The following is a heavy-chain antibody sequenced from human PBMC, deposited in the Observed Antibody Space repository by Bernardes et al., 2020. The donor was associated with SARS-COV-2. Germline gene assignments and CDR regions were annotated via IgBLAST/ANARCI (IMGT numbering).Heavy chain of an antibody. D-gene: IGHD4-4*01. J-gene: IGHJ3*01. Sequence: GACLKISCKDFGDKFTTYWIAWVRQLPGKGLEWMGIIFPSDSDTIYSPSFQGQVTFSADKSISTAFLQWGSLKASDTATYYCAKVKSDAFDVWGQGTMVTVSS. CDR3: AKVKSDAFDV. V-gene: IGHV5-51*01. CDR1: GDKFTTYW. CDR2: IFPSDSDT.